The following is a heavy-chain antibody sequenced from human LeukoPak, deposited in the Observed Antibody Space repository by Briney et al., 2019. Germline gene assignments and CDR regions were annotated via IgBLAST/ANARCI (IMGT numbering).Heavy chain of an antibody. V-gene: IGHV1-18*01. J-gene: IGHJ3*01. CDR2: TSGYNTYT. CDR1: NNTLINNG. Sequence: ASVKVSCKASNNTLINNGITWVRQAPGQGLEWMGWTSGYNTYTTYAQKFQDRVTMTKDTSTSTAYMEMRSLRSDDTAIYYCARVRLVWGMETFDLWGQGTMVIVSS. D-gene: IGHD3-16*01. CDR3: ARVRLVWGMETFDL.